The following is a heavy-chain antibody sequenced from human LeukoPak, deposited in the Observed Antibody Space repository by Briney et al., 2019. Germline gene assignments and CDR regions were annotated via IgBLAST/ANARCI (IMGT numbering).Heavy chain of an antibody. V-gene: IGHV5-51*01. Sequence: GESLKISCKGSGYIFTHYWIGWVRQMPGNGLEWMGIINPADSDTRYSPSFQGQVLISADKSISTAYLHWGSLKASDTAMYFCARRRSSTSDAVDIWGQGTMVTVS. J-gene: IGHJ3*02. CDR3: ARRRSSTSDAVDI. CDR2: INPADSDT. CDR1: GYIFTHYW.